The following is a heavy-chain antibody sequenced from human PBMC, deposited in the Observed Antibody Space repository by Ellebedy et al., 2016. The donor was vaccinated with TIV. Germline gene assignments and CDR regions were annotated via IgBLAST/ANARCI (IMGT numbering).Heavy chain of an antibody. D-gene: IGHD3-10*01. CDR3: ARDDVYGSGTYYNTYHYGMDV. CDR2: ISSTSNYI. V-gene: IGHV3-21*01. CDR1: GLIFNSYT. J-gene: IGHJ6*02. Sequence: GESLKISCAASGLIFNSYTMNWVRQAPGKGLEWVSSISSTSNYIFYADSVKGRFPISRDNAKNSLYLQMDSLRPEDTAVYYCARDDVYGSGTYYNTYHYGMDVWGQGTTVAVSS.